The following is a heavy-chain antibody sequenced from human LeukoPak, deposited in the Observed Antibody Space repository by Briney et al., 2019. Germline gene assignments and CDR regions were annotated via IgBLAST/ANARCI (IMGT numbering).Heavy chain of an antibody. D-gene: IGHD1-26*01. CDR2: MHYTGSV. J-gene: IGHJ4*02. Sequence: SETLSLTCTISGGSISGSSYYWGWIRQPPGKGLEWIASMHYTGSVTNNPSLKGRVTVSADTSKNQFSLKLSSVTAADTAVYYCAGTMESVSFSTFDYWGQGTLVTVSS. V-gene: IGHV4-39*07. CDR3: AGTMESVSFSTFDY. CDR1: GGSISGSSYY.